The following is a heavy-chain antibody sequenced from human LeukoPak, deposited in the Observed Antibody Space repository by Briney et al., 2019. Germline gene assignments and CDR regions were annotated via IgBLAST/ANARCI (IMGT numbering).Heavy chain of an antibody. V-gene: IGHV3-30*04. D-gene: IGHD1-26*01. Sequence: GGSLRLSCAASEFTFSSYGVHWVRQAPGKGLEWVAVISYDGTNEHYADSVKGRFTISRDNSKNTLYLQMNSLRAEDTAIYYCARDLSGYSPFYYVDVWGKGTTVTVSS. CDR2: ISYDGTNE. J-gene: IGHJ6*03. CDR1: EFTFSSYG. CDR3: ARDLSGYSPFYYVDV.